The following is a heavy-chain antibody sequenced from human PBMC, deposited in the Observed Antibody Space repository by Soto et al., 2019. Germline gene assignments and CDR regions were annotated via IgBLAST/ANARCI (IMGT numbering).Heavy chain of an antibody. CDR1: GFTFSNYA. Sequence: EVQVLDSGGDLVQSGGSLRLSCAASGFTFSNYAMSWVRQAPGMGLEWVSSIRGGGGIAYYADSVKGRFTISRDNSKNTLYLQMNSLGAEDTAVYYCAKKNLFGSGTKDYWGQGTLVTVSS. D-gene: IGHD3-10*01. V-gene: IGHV3-23*01. J-gene: IGHJ4*02. CDR3: AKKNLFGSGTKDY. CDR2: IRGGGGIA.